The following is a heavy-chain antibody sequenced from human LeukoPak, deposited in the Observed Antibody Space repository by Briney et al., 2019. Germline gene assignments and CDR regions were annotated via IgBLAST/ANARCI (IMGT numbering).Heavy chain of an antibody. CDR2: INPSGGST. D-gene: IGHD2/OR15-2a*01. J-gene: IGHJ4*02. Sequence: GASVKVSCKASGYSFTSYYMHWVRQAPGQGLEWMGRINPSGGSTSYAQKFQGRVAMTRDMSTSTVYMEPSTLRSEDTAVYYCARVSSRGGFDYWGQGTLVTVSS. CDR3: ARVSSRGGFDY. V-gene: IGHV1-46*01. CDR1: GYSFTSYY.